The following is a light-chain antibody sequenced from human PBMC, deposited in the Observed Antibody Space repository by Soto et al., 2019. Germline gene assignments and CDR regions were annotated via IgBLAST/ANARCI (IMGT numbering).Light chain of an antibody. V-gene: IGKV3-15*01. J-gene: IGKJ1*01. Sequence: EIVMTQSPATLSVSPGERATLSCRASQSVSSNLAWYQQKPGQAPRRLIYGASTRATGIPTRFSGSGSGTESALTISNLQSEDFAVYYCQHYNNWSPWTFGQGTKVEIK. CDR1: QSVSSN. CDR3: QHYNNWSPWT. CDR2: GAS.